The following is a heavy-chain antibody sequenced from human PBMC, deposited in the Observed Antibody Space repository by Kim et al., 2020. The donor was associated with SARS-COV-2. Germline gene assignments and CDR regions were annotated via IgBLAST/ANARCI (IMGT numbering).Heavy chain of an antibody. D-gene: IGHD3-10*01. CDR3: ASGLWFGEPTEFDP. V-gene: IGHV1-3*01. J-gene: IGHJ5*02. Sequence: SQKFQGRVTLTRDTSASTAYMELSSLRSEDTAVYYCASGLWFGEPTEFDPWGQGTLVTVSS.